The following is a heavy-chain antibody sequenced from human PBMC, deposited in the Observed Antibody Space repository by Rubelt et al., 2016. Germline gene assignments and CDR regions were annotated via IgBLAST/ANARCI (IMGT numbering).Heavy chain of an antibody. V-gene: IGHV3-21*01. D-gene: IGHD6-19*01. Sequence: EVQLVESGGGLVKPGGSLRLSCAASGFTFSSYSMNWVRQAPGKGLEWVSSISSSSSYIYYADSVKGRFTISGDNAKNSLFLQMNSLRAEDTAVYYCARVIAVAGLGFDYWGQGTLVTVSS. J-gene: IGHJ4*02. CDR1: GFTFSSYS. CDR2: ISSSSSYI. CDR3: ARVIAVAGLGFDY.